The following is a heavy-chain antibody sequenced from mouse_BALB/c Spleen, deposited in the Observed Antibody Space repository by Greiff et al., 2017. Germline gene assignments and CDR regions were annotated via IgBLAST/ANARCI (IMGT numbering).Heavy chain of an antibody. V-gene: IGHV3-2*02. J-gene: IGHJ3*01. CDR3: ASSSSYGWFAY. D-gene: IGHD1-1*01. CDR1: GYSITSDYA. CDR2: ISYSGST. Sequence: QLKQSGPGLVKPSQSLSLTCTVTGYSITSDYAWNWIRQFPGNKLEWMGYISYSGSTSYNPSLKSRISITRDTSKNQFFLQLNSVTTEDTATYYCASSSSYGWFAYWGQGTLVTVSA.